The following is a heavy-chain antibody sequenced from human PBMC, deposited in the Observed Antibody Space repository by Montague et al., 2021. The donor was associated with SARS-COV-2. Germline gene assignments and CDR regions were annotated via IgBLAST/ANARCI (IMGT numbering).Heavy chain of an antibody. D-gene: IGHD3-10*01. Sequence: SETLSLTCAVSGDSISTDYWWSCVRLPPGRRVWWVCDIYHAGSTKYTPSIKSRVSMSVDKSWHQFSLRMTSVTAADTAIYYCARKGSGGYDMDYWGQGTLVTVSS. CDR2: IYHAGST. CDR1: GDSISTDYW. J-gene: IGHJ4*02. CDR3: ARKGSGGYDMDY. V-gene: IGHV4-4*02.